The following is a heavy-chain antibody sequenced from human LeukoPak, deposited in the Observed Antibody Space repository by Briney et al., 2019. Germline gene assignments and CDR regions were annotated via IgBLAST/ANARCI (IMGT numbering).Heavy chain of an antibody. CDR2: IGSSSSTI. V-gene: IGHV3-48*02. Sequence: GGSLRLSCAASGFTFSSYAMNWVRQAPGKGLEWVSYIGSSSSTIYYADSVEGRFTISRDNARNSLYLQMNSLRDEDTALYYRARTYYGSGNSHFDFWGQGTLVTVSS. D-gene: IGHD3-10*01. J-gene: IGHJ4*02. CDR3: ARTYYGSGNSHFDF. CDR1: GFTFSSYA.